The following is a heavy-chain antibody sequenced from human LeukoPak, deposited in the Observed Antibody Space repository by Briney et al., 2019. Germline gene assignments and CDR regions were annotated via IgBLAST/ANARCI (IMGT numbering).Heavy chain of an antibody. CDR1: GYTFTSYD. J-gene: IGHJ4*02. Sequence: ASVKVSCKASGYTFTSYDINWVRQATGQGLEWMGWMNPNSGNTGYAQKFQGRVTITRNTSISTAYMELSSLRSEDTAVYYCARGAYDYVWGSYRSEPVGDWGQGTLVTVSS. CDR3: ARGAYDYVWGSYRSEPVGD. D-gene: IGHD3-16*02. V-gene: IGHV1-8*03. CDR2: MNPNSGNT.